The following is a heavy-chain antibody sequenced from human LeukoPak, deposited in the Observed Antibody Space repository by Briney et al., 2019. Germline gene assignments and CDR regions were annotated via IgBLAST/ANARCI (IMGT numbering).Heavy chain of an antibody. Sequence: ASVKVSCKASGYTFTSYSMHWVRQAPGQRLEWMGWINAGNGNTKFSQKFQGRVTITRDTSASTAYMELSSLRSEDTAVYYCARFLGGSYGMDVWGQGTTVTVSS. V-gene: IGHV1-3*01. CDR2: INAGNGNT. D-gene: IGHD1-26*01. CDR1: GYTFTSYS. CDR3: ARFLGGSYGMDV. J-gene: IGHJ6*02.